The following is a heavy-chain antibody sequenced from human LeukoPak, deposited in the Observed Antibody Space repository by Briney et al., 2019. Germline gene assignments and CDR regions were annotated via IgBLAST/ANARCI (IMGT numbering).Heavy chain of an antibody. CDR2: ISSSGSTI. CDR1: GFTFSDYY. Sequence: GGSLRLSCAASGFTFSDYYMSWIRQAPGKGLEWVSYISSSGSTIYYAGSVKGRFTISRDNDKNSLYLQMNSLRAEATAVYYCARVDSSTAYLDYGGQGTLVTVSS. J-gene: IGHJ4*02. V-gene: IGHV3-11*01. CDR3: ARVDSSTAYLDY. D-gene: IGHD4-11*01.